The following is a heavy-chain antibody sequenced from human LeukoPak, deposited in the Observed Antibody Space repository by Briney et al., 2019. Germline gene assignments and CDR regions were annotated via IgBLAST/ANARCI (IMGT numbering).Heavy chain of an antibody. CDR2: IIPIFGTA. CDR1: GGTFSSYA. CDR3: ARDRSSGSVGFDP. J-gene: IGHJ5*02. Sequence: SVKVSCKASGGTFSSYAISWVRQAPGQGLEWMGGIIPIFGTANYAQKFQGRVTITTDESTSTAYMELSSLRSEDTAVYYCARDRSSGSVGFDPWGQGTLVTVPS. V-gene: IGHV1-69*05. D-gene: IGHD6-19*01.